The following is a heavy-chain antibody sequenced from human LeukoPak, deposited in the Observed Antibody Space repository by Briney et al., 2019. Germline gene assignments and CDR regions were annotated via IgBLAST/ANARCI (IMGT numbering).Heavy chain of an antibody. CDR1: GFTFSSYA. Sequence: GGSLRLSCAASGFTFSSYAMSWVRPAPGKGLEWVSAISGSGGSTYYADSVKGRFTISRDNSKNTLYLQMNSLRAEDTAVYYCAKDGRVGVVIXGSDYWGQGTLVTVSS. D-gene: IGHD3-3*01. CDR3: AKDGRVGVVIXGSDY. V-gene: IGHV3-23*01. J-gene: IGHJ4*02. CDR2: ISGSGGST.